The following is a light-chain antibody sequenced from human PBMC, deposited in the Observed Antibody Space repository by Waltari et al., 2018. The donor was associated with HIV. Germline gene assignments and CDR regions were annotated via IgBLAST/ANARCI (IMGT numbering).Light chain of an antibody. Sequence: QSALTQPASVSGSPGQSINISCSGIDTNIYYQNFFSWYQQHPGKPPLLVLFGVSVRPSGLSPLFSGSRSGSTAALTISGLRSEDEGVYFCSSYTSMKRLVFGGGTELTV. CDR3: SSYTSMKRLV. J-gene: IGLJ2*01. V-gene: IGLV2-14*01. CDR1: DTNIYYQNF. CDR2: GVS.